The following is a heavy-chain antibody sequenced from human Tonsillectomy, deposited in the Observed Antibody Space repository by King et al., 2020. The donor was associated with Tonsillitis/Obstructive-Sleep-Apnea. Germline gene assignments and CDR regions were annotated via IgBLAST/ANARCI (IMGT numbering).Heavy chain of an antibody. D-gene: IGHD3-10*01. CDR1: GDSISSYY. CDR3: AREGNDAFDI. Sequence: VQLQESGPGLVKPSETLSLTCTVSGDSISSYYWNWIRQPPGKGLEWIGYIDYSGSTKYNPSLKSRVIISVDTSKNQFSLNLSSVTAADTAVYYCAREGNDAFDIWGQGTMVTVSS. V-gene: IGHV4-59*01. CDR2: IDYSGST. J-gene: IGHJ3*02.